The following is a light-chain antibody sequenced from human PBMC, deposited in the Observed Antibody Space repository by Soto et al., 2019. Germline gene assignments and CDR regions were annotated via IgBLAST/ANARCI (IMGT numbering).Light chain of an antibody. CDR2: KAS. Sequence: DIQMTQSPSTLSASVGDRVIITCRASQSISSWLAWYQQKPGKPPKLLIYKASTLESGVPSRFSGSGSGTEFALNISSLQPDDFATDSCQQYNSYSIFTFGPGTIVDI. CDR1: QSISSW. V-gene: IGKV1-5*03. J-gene: IGKJ3*01. CDR3: QQYNSYSIFT.